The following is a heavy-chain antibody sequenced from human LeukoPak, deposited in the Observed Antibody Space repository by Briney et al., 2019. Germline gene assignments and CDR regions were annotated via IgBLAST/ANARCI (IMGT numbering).Heavy chain of an antibody. D-gene: IGHD6-19*01. CDR1: GGSISSSSYY. Sequence: SETLSLTCTVSGGSISSSSYYWSWIRQPPGKGLEWIGYIYYSGSTNYNPSLKSRVTISVDTSKNQFSLKLSSVTAADTAVYYCARRAAVAGSFFDYWGQGTLVTVSS. CDR3: ARRAAVAGSFFDY. J-gene: IGHJ4*02. CDR2: IYYSGST. V-gene: IGHV4-61*05.